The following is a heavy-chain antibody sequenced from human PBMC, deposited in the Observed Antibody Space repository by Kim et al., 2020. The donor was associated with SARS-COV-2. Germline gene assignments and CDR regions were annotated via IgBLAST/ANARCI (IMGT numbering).Heavy chain of an antibody. J-gene: IGHJ4*01. CDR3: ARHSRVFGVVIIGYYF. CDR2: IYYSGST. Sequence: SETLSLTCSVSGGSISSSSYYWGWIRQPPGKGLEWIGSIYYSGSTYYNPSLKSRVTISVDTSKNQFSLKRSSVTAADTAGYSCARHSRVFGVVIIGYYF. CDR1: GGSISSSSYY. D-gene: IGHD3-3*01. V-gene: IGHV4-39*01.